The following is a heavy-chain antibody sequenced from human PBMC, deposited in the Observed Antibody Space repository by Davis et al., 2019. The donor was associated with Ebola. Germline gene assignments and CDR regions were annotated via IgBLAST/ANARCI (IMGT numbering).Heavy chain of an antibody. J-gene: IGHJ4*02. Sequence: PSETLSLTCAVCGGSFSGYFLTWIRQSPGKGLEWIGEISDRGNNIYTPSLNGRVTILVDTSKNQFSLKLSSVTAADTAAYYCATGLRRAGDSWGQGTLVTVSS. CDR3: ATGLRRAGDS. CDR1: GGSFSGYF. CDR2: ISDRGNN. D-gene: IGHD6-13*01. V-gene: IGHV4-34*01.